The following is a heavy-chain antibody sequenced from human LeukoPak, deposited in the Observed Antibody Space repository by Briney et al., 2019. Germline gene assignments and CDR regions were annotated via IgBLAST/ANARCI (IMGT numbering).Heavy chain of an antibody. D-gene: IGHD6-13*01. V-gene: IGHV3-7*01. CDR2: IKQDGSEK. Sequence: GGSLGLSCAASGFTFSSYWMSWVRQAPGKGLEWVANIKQDGSEKYYVDSVKGRFTISRDNAKNSLYLQMNSLRAEDTAVYYCARSSSSWYGGDFDYWGQGTLVTVSS. J-gene: IGHJ4*02. CDR1: GFTFSSYW. CDR3: ARSSSSWYGGDFDY.